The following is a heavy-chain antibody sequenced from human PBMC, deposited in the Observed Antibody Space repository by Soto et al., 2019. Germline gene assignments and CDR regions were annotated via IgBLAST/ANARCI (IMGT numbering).Heavy chain of an antibody. CDR2: ISGSGGST. CDR3: ASAAREYYYYGMDV. V-gene: IGHV3-23*01. CDR1: GFTFSSYA. Sequence: EVQLLESGGGLVQPGGSLRLSCAASGFTFSSYAMSWVRQAPGKGLEWVSAISGSGGSTYYADSVKGRFTISRDNSXNTLYLQMNSLRAEDTAVYYCASAAREYYYYGMDVWGQGTTVTVSS. J-gene: IGHJ6*02.